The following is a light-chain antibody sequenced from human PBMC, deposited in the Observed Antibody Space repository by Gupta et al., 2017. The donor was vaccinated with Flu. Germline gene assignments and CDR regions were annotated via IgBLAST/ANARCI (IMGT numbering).Light chain of an antibody. J-gene: IGLJ3*02. CDR1: SGSIASNY. CDR3: QSYDSSNHGV. Sequence: NFMLTQPHSVSESPGKTVTSSCTRSSGSIASNYGQWYQQRPGSAPTTVIYEDNQRPSGVPDRFSGSIDSSSNAASRTISGLKTEDEADYYCQSYDSSNHGVFGGGTKLTVL. CDR2: EDN. V-gene: IGLV6-57*03.